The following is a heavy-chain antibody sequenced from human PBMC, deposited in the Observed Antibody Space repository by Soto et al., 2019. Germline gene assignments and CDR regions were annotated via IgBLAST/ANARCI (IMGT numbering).Heavy chain of an antibody. Sequence: PGGSLRLSCAASGFTFSSYAMSWVRQAPGKGLEWVSAISGSGGSTYYADSVKGRFTISRDNSKNTLYLQMNSLRAEDTAVYYCAKDFDGNPHSGGMDVWGQGTTVTVSS. J-gene: IGHJ6*02. D-gene: IGHD2-15*01. CDR3: AKDFDGNPHSGGMDV. CDR1: GFTFSSYA. V-gene: IGHV3-23*01. CDR2: ISGSGGST.